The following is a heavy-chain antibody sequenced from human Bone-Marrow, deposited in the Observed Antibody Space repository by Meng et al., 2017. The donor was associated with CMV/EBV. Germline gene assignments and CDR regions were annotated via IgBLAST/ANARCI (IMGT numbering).Heavy chain of an antibody. Sequence: GGSLRLSCAASRFTFSDYYMSWIRQAPGKGLEWVSYISSSGNTIHYADSVRGRFTISRDNAKNSLYLQMNSLRAEDTAVYYCAKDRGGSGSYEVDYWGQGTLVTVSS. V-gene: IGHV3-11*01. CDR2: ISSSGNTI. D-gene: IGHD3-10*01. CDR1: RFTFSDYY. CDR3: AKDRGGSGSYEVDY. J-gene: IGHJ4*02.